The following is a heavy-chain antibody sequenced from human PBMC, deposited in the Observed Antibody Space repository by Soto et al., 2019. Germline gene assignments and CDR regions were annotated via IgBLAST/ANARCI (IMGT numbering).Heavy chain of an antibody. V-gene: IGHV1-69*06. J-gene: IGHJ4*02. CDR3: ARAIKRWEVHYYFDY. CDR1: GSTFDNFA. Sequence: QVVLLQSGAEVKEPGSSARVSCTVSGSTFDNFAFSWVRQAPGHGPEWMGGIVVMSNTADYSQRFQDRVTITAETSTRTLYMELGSLTFEDTAVYYCARAIKRWEVHYYFDYWGQGTLVTVSS. D-gene: IGHD1-26*01. CDR2: IVVMSNTA.